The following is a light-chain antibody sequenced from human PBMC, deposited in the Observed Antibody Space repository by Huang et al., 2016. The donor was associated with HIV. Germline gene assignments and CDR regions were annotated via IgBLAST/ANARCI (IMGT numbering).Light chain of an antibody. V-gene: IGKV3-11*01. CDR2: DAS. Sequence: DIVLTQSPATLSLSPGERATLSCRASQSVSTYLAWYQQNPGQAPRLLISDASHRATGIPARFSGSGSGTDFTLTISSLEPEDSAIYYCQQRSNWRTFGQGTKVEIK. CDR1: QSVSTY. CDR3: QQRSNWRT. J-gene: IGKJ1*01.